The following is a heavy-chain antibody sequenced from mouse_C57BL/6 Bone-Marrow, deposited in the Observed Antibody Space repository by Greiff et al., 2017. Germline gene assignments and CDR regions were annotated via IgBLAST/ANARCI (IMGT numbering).Heavy chain of an antibody. V-gene: IGHV5-12*01. Sequence: EVQGVESGGGLVQPGGSLKLSCAASGFTFSDYYMYLVRQTPEKRLEWVAYISNGGGSTYYPDTVKGRFTISRDNAKNTLYLQMSRLKSEDTAMYYCARDGNGFAYWGQGTLVTVSA. CDR2: ISNGGGST. CDR1: GFTFSDYY. D-gene: IGHD2-1*01. J-gene: IGHJ3*01. CDR3: ARDGNGFAY.